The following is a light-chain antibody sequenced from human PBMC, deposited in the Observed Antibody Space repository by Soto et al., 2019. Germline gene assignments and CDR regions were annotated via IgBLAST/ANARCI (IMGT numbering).Light chain of an antibody. V-gene: IGLV2-14*01. CDR1: SSDVGGYNY. J-gene: IGLJ1*01. Sequence: QSVLTQPASVSGSPGQSITISCTGTSSDVGGYNYVSWYQQHPGKAPKLMIYEVSNRPSGVPDRFSGSRSGTSASLAISGLQSEDEADYYCAGWDDSLNGYVFGTGTKLTVL. CDR2: EVS. CDR3: AGWDDSLNGYV.